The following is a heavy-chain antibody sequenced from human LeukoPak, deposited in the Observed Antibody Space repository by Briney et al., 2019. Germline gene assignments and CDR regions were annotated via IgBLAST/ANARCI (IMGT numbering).Heavy chain of an antibody. CDR1: TFTCSGYV. J-gene: IGHJ4*02. CDR3: AKPTSGYYPFDY. V-gene: IGHV3-23*01. Sequence: GGSLRISSAASTFTCSGYVMSWVRQAPGMGLDWVSAISDSSSTYYADSVKGRFTISRDDSKNTLYLQMNSLRAEDTAVYYCAKPTSGYYPFDYWGQGTLVTVSS. CDR2: ISDSSST. D-gene: IGHD3-22*01.